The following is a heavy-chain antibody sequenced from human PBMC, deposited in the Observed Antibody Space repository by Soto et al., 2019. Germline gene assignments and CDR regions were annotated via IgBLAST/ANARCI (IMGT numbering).Heavy chain of an antibody. CDR3: ARRGYDFWSGYYYYGMDV. J-gene: IGHJ6*02. CDR2: IYYSGST. Sequence: PSETLSLTCTVSGGSISSSSYYWGWIRQPPGKGLEWIGSIYYSGSTYYNPSLKSRVTISVDTSKNQFSLKLSSVTAADTAVYYCARRGYDFWSGYYYYGMDVWGQGTTVTVSS. D-gene: IGHD3-3*01. V-gene: IGHV4-39*01. CDR1: GGSISSSSYY.